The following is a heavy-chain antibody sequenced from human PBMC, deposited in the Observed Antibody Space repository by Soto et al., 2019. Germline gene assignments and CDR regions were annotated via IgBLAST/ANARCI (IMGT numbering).Heavy chain of an antibody. CDR2: IDGSGDNT. CDR3: ANQVTGGVNDAFDI. J-gene: IGHJ3*02. CDR1: GFAFSSYA. D-gene: IGHD1-1*01. Sequence: EVQLLESGGGLVQPGGSLRLSCAASGFAFSSYAMSWVRQAPGKGLEWVSAIDGSGDNTHYADSVKGRFTFSRDNSKNTLYLQMNSLRDEDTAVYYCANQVTGGVNDAFDIGGLWTMVTVSS. V-gene: IGHV3-23*01.